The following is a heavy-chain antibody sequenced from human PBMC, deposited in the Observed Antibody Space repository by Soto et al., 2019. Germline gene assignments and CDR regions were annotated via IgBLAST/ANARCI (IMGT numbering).Heavy chain of an antibody. CDR2: ITHDGSSA. CDR1: GFTFRSHW. J-gene: IGHJ3*02. CDR3: ADLFAGFDI. Sequence: EVQVVESGGDLVQPGGSLRLSCVGSGFTFRSHWMHWVRQAPGKGLVWVAHITHDGSSATYADSVKGRFTISRDNAKNTLYLQMNTLRFEDTAVYYCADLFAGFDIWGQGTMVTVSS. D-gene: IGHD3-10*02. V-gene: IGHV3-74*01.